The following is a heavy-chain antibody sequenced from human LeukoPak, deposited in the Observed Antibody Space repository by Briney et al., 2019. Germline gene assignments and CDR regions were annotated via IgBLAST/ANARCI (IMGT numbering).Heavy chain of an antibody. Sequence: SETLSLTCTVSGGSIRSSYWSWIRQPPGKGLEWIGYIYYSGSTHYNPSLKGRLTISVDTSKNQFSLKLSSVTAADTAVYYCAREDTSGYSDYWGQGTLVTVSS. D-gene: IGHD3-22*01. CDR3: AREDTSGYSDY. J-gene: IGHJ4*02. V-gene: IGHV4-59*01. CDR2: IYYSGST. CDR1: GGSIRSSY.